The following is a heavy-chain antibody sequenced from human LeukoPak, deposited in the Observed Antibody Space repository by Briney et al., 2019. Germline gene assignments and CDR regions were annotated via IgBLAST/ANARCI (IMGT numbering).Heavy chain of an antibody. V-gene: IGHV1-2*02. Sequence: ASVKVSCKASGYTFTGYYMHWVRQAPGQGLEWMGWINPNSGGTNYAQKFQGRVTMTRDTSISTAYMELSRLRSDDTAVYYCAINPPIRYYDSSGCPFDYWGQGTLVTVSS. CDR3: AINPPIRYYDSSGCPFDY. CDR1: GYTFTGYY. D-gene: IGHD3-22*01. J-gene: IGHJ4*02. CDR2: INPNSGGT.